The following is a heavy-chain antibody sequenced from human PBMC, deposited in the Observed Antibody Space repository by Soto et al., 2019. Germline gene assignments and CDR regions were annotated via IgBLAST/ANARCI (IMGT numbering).Heavy chain of an antibody. J-gene: IGHJ6*03. D-gene: IGHD2-15*01. CDR1: GYTFTSYY. CDR3: AGGYCSGGSCPARDYYMDV. Sequence: GASVKVSWKASGYTFTSYYMHWVRQAPGQGLEWMGIINPSGGSTSYAQKFQGRVTMTRDTSTSTVYMELSSLRSEDTAVYYCAGGYCSGGSCPARDYYMDVWGKGTTVTVSS. V-gene: IGHV1-46*01. CDR2: INPSGGST.